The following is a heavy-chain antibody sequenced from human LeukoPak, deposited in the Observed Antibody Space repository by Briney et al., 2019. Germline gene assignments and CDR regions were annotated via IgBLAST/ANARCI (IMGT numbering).Heavy chain of an antibody. D-gene: IGHD6-13*01. CDR3: ARDGGNSWDY. CDR2: ISGSGGNT. CDR1: GFTFSTYA. Sequence: GGSLRLSCAGSGFTFSTYAMSWVRQAPGKGLEWVAAISGSGGNTYYADSVKGRFTISRDNSKNTVYLQMNSLRAEDTAVYYCARDGGNSWDYWGQGTLVTVSS. J-gene: IGHJ4*02. V-gene: IGHV3-23*01.